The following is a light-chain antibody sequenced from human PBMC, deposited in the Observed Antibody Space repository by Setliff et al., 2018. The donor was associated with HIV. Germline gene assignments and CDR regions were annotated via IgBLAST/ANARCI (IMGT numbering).Light chain of an antibody. Sequence: QSALTQPPSVSGSPGQSVTISCTGTSSDIGSYQRVSWYQQSPGTAPKLMIYEVSKRPSGVSNRFSGSKSGNTASLTISGLQAEDEADYYCCSYSGRTSFVFGTGTKVTVL. CDR3: CSYSGRTSFV. V-gene: IGLV2-18*02. CDR1: SSDIGSYQR. J-gene: IGLJ1*01. CDR2: EVS.